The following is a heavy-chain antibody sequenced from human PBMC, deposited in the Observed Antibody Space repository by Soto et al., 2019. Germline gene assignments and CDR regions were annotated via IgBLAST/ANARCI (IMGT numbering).Heavy chain of an antibody. D-gene: IGHD2-15*01. V-gene: IGHV1-18*01. CDR1: GYTFTSYA. J-gene: IGHJ4*02. Sequence: GASVKVSCKASGYTFTSYAISWVRQAPGQGLERMGWISAYNGNTNYSQKLQGRVTITTDTSATTAYMELSSLRSEDTAVYYCARDLGGWPDYWGQGTLVTVSS. CDR2: ISAYNGNT. CDR3: ARDLGGWPDY.